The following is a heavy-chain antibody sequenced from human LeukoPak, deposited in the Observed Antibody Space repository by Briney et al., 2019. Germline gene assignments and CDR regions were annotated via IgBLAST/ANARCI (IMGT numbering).Heavy chain of an antibody. V-gene: IGHV2-70*04. Sequence: SGPTLVYPTQTLTLTCSFSGFSLTTSGMRVSWIRQPPGKALEWLARIDWDDDKCYSTSLKTRLTISKDTSKNQVVLTMTNLDPVDTATYYCARTAGGNSYYYYMDVWGKGTTVTVSS. J-gene: IGHJ6*03. D-gene: IGHD4-23*01. CDR2: IDWDDDK. CDR1: GFSLTTSGMR. CDR3: ARTAGGNSYYYYMDV.